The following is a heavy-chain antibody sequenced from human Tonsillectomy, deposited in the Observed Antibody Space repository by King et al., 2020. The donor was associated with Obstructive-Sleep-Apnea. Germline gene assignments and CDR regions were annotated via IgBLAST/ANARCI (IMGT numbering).Heavy chain of an antibody. CDR3: ARGGTATYYYDSSGYPVDY. J-gene: IGHJ4*02. CDR2: INSDGSST. V-gene: IGHV3-74*01. CDR1: GFTFSSYW. D-gene: IGHD3-22*01. Sequence: VQLVESGGGLVQPGGSLRLSCAASGFTFSSYWMHWVRQAPGKGLVWVSRINSDGSSTSYADSVKGRFTNSRDNAKNTLYLQTNSLRAEDTAVYYCARGGTATYYYDSSGYPVDYWGQGTLVTVSS.